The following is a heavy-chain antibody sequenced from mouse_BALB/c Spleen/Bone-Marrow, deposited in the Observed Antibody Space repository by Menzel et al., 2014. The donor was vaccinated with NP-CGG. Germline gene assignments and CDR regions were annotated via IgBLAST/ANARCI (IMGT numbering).Heavy chain of an antibody. CDR1: GFNIKDTY. CDR2: IDPANGNT. CDR3: ARYYYGSSLFAY. Sequence: SGAELVKPGASVKLSCTASGFNIKDTYMYWVKQRPEQGLEWIGRIDPANGNTKYDPKFQDKATITADTSSSTAYLQLSSLTSEDTAVYYCARYYYGSSLFAYWGQGTLATVSA. V-gene: IGHV14-3*02. J-gene: IGHJ3*01. D-gene: IGHD1-1*01.